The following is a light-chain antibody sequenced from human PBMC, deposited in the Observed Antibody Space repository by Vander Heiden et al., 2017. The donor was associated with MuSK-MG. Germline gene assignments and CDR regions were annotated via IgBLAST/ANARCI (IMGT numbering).Light chain of an antibody. CDR1: TGAVTSGHY. CDR2: IAG. V-gene: IGLV7-43*01. Sequence: QTVVTQEPSLTVSPGGTVTLTCASSTGAVTSGHYPNWFQQKPGQAPRAMIYIAGNKHSWTPARFSGSLLGGKAALTLSGVQPEDEADYYCLLHFGGARNWVFGGGTKLTVL. CDR3: LLHFGGARNWV. J-gene: IGLJ3*02.